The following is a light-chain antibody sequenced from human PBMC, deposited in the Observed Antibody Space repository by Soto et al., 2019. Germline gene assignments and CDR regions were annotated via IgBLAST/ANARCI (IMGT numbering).Light chain of an antibody. CDR3: SSSTSNSAYV. Sequence: QSALTQPASVSGSPGQSITISCTGTSSDVGGYNYVSWYQQHPDKAPKLMIYEVSNRPSGVSNRFSGSKSGNTASLTISGLQDEDEADYYCSSSTSNSAYVFGTGTQLTVL. CDR2: EVS. CDR1: SSDVGGYNY. J-gene: IGLJ1*01. V-gene: IGLV2-14*01.